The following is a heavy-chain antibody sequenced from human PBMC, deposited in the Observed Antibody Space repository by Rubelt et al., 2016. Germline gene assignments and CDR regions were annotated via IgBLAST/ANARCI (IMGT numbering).Heavy chain of an antibody. CDR1: GFTVSSNH. CDR2: IYSGGST. Sequence: CGGGLVQPGGSLRLSCAASGFTVSSNHMSWVRQAPGKGLEWVSLIYSGGSTYYADSVTGRFTISRDNSKNTVYLQMNSLRAEDTAVYYCARLAPGNSYGPFDYWGQGTLVTVSS. J-gene: IGHJ4*02. D-gene: IGHD5-18*01. CDR3: ARLAPGNSYGPFDY. V-gene: IGHV3-66*04.